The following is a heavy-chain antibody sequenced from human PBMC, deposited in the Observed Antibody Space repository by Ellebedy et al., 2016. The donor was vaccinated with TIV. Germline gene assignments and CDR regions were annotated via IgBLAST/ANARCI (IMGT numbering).Heavy chain of an antibody. CDR3: ATVVYHDSSLNY. Sequence: SVKVSCXASGGTFSSYAISWVRQAPGQGLEWMGGIIPIFGTANYAQKFQGRVTMTEDTSTDTAYMELSSLRSEDTAVYYCATVVYHDSSLNYWGQGTLVTVSS. D-gene: IGHD3-22*01. CDR1: GGTFSSYA. CDR2: IIPIFGTA. V-gene: IGHV1-69*06. J-gene: IGHJ4*02.